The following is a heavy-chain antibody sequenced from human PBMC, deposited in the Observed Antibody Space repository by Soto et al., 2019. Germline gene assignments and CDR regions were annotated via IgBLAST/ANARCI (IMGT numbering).Heavy chain of an antibody. CDR1: GYSFATYG. CDR2: ISAHNGDT. D-gene: IGHD3-22*01. Sequence: ASVKVSCKASGYSFATYGFSWVRQAPGQGLECVGWISAHNGDTHYSQKFQGRVTLTTDASTNTGYMELRSLTSDDTAVYFCATEPIYYNDGSGYYPLGHWGQGTLVTVS. V-gene: IGHV1-18*04. CDR3: ATEPIYYNDGSGYYPLGH. J-gene: IGHJ4*02.